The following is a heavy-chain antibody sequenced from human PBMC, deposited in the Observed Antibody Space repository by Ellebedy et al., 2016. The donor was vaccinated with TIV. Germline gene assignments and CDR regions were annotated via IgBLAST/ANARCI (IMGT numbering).Heavy chain of an antibody. Sequence: LRLXXTVSGGSISSGGYYWSWIRQHPGKGLEWIGYIYYSGSTYYNPSLKSRVTISVDTSKNQFSLKLSSVTAADTAVYYCARDPLYYYDSSGNNWFDPWGQGTLVTVSS. J-gene: IGHJ5*02. CDR3: ARDPLYYYDSSGNNWFDP. CDR2: IYYSGST. V-gene: IGHV4-31*03. CDR1: GGSISSGGYY. D-gene: IGHD3-22*01.